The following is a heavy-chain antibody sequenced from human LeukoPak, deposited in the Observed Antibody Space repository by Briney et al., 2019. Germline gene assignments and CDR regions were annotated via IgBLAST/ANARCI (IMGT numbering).Heavy chain of an antibody. CDR2: IIPIFGAA. Sequence: SVKVSCKASGGTFSSYAISWVRQAPGQGLEWMGGIIPIFGAANYAQKFQGRVTITADESTSTAYMELSSLRSEDTAVYYCASQGIVGATRYFDYWGQGTLVTVSS. CDR3: ASQGIVGATRYFDY. V-gene: IGHV1-69*01. CDR1: GGTFSSYA. D-gene: IGHD1-26*01. J-gene: IGHJ4*02.